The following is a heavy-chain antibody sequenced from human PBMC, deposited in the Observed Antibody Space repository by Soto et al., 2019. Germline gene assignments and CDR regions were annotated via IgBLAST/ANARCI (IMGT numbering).Heavy chain of an antibody. CDR3: ARGDATKIVVTTYYGMDV. CDR1: GGTLSNYG. D-gene: IGHD4-17*01. CDR2: IIPVFGTA. Sequence: QVQLVQSGAEVKKPGSSVKVSCKASGGTLSNYGISWVRQAPGQGLEWMGGIIPVFGTANYAKKFQGRVTITTDESTTTAYMDVSSLRSDETAVYYCARGDATKIVVTTYYGMDVWGQGTTVTVSS. V-gene: IGHV1-69*05. J-gene: IGHJ6*02.